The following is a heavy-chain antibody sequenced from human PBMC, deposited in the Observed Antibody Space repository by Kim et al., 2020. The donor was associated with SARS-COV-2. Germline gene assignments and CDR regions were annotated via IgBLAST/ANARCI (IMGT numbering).Heavy chain of an antibody. D-gene: IGHD3-22*01. CDR1: GFTFSSYA. CDR2: ISGSGGST. J-gene: IGHJ4*02. CDR3: AKDLSRLTMIVVVTYFDY. V-gene: IGHV3-23*01. Sequence: GGSLRLSCAASGFTFSSYAMSWVRQAPGKGLEWVSAISGSGGSTYYADSVKGRFTISRDNSKNTLYLQMNSLRAEDTAVYYCAKDLSRLTMIVVVTYFDYWGQGTLVTVSS.